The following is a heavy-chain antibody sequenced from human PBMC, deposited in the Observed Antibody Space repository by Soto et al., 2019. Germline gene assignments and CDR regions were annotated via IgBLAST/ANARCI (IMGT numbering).Heavy chain of an antibody. CDR3: ATRGYGDYVGY. CDR2: ISGSGGST. Sequence: GGSLRLSCAASGFTFSSYAMSWVRQAPGKGLEWVSAISGSGGSTYYADSVKGRFTISRDNSKNTLYLQMNSLRAEDTAVYYCATRGYGDYVGYWGQGTLVTVSS. CDR1: GFTFSSYA. D-gene: IGHD4-17*01. V-gene: IGHV3-23*01. J-gene: IGHJ4*02.